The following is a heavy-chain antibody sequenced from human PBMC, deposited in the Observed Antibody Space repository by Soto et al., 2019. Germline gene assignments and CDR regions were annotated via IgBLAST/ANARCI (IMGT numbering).Heavy chain of an antibody. D-gene: IGHD1-1*01. V-gene: IGHV4-31*03. CDR3: ASGHDAYKVRY. J-gene: IGHJ4*02. Sequence: QVQLQESGPGLVKPSQTLSLTCTVSGGSISSGGTGSYWTWIRQLPGKGLGWIGYIYYTGNTYYNPSLKSRPTISIDTSESQFSLKLTSVTAADTAVYFCASGHDAYKVRYWGQGTLVTVSS. CDR2: IYYTGNT. CDR1: GGSISSGGTGSY.